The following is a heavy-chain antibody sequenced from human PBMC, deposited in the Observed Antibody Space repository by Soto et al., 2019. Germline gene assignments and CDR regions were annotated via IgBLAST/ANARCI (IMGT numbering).Heavy chain of an antibody. CDR2: ISGSGGST. Sequence: EVQLLESGGGLVQPGGSLRLSCAASGFTFSSYAMSWVRQAPGQGLEWVSAISGSGGSTYYADSVKGRFTISRDNSKNTLYLQMNSLRAEDTAVYYCAKDPGVAPEIFDYWGQGTLVTVSS. J-gene: IGHJ4*02. CDR3: AKDPGVAPEIFDY. D-gene: IGHD2-15*01. CDR1: GFTFSSYA. V-gene: IGHV3-23*01.